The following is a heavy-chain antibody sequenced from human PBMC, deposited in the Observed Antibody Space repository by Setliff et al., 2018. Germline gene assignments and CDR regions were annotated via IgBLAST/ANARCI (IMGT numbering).Heavy chain of an antibody. Sequence: SETLSLTCTVSGGSISSSSYYWSWIRQPPGKGLEWIGEINHSGSTNYNPSLKSRVTISVDTSKNQFSLKLSSVTAADTAVYYCAREKMATNYYYYMDVWGKGTTVTV. CDR3: AREKMATNYYYYMDV. CDR1: GGSISSSSYY. J-gene: IGHJ6*03. V-gene: IGHV4-39*07. CDR2: INHSGST. D-gene: IGHD5-12*01.